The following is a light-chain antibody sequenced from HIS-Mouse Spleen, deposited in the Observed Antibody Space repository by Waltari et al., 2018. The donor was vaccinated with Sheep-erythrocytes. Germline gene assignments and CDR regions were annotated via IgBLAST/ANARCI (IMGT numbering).Light chain of an antibody. Sequence: VLTQPPSVSVSPGQTASITCSGDKLGDKYACWYQQKPGQSPVLVIYQDSTRPSGIPERFSGANSGNTATLTISGTQAMDEADYYCQAWDSSTYVFGTGTKVTVL. CDR3: QAWDSSTYV. J-gene: IGLJ1*01. V-gene: IGLV3-1*01. CDR2: QDS. CDR1: KLGDKY.